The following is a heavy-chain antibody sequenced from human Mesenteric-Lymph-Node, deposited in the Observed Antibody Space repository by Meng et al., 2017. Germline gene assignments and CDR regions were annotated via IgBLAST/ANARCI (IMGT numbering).Heavy chain of an antibody. Sequence: GESLKISCAASGFTFSSYSMNWVRQAPGKGLEWVSSISSSSSYIYYADSVKGRFTISRDNAKSSLYLQMNSLRAEDTAVYYCARDGYSYGYGYWGQGTLVTVSS. CDR1: GFTFSSYS. CDR2: ISSSSSYI. CDR3: ARDGYSYGYGY. V-gene: IGHV3-21*01. J-gene: IGHJ4*02. D-gene: IGHD5-18*01.